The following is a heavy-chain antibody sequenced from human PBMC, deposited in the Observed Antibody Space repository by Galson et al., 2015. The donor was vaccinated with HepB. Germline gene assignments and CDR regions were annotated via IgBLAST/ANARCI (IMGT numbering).Heavy chain of an antibody. CDR2: VSGYDGSA. Sequence: SVKVSCKASGYDFNKYGLSWVRQAPGQGLEWMGWVSGYDGSAYYAPKFQGRVTMTTQTSTGTAFMELSSLRSEDTAVYYCASSLIRDGYNYDYFNYWGQGTRVTGSS. J-gene: IGHJ4*02. CDR1: GYDFNKYG. CDR3: ASSLIRDGYNYDYFNY. D-gene: IGHD5-24*01. V-gene: IGHV1-18*01.